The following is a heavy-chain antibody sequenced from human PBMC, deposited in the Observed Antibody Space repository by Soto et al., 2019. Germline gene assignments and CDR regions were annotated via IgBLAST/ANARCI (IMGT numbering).Heavy chain of an antibody. CDR1: GGSINSGGYC. CDR2: ISYGGST. D-gene: IGHD5-18*01. CDR3: SRGILV. J-gene: IGHJ4*02. V-gene: IGHV4-31*03. Sequence: QVQLQESGPGLVKPSQTLSLTCTVSGGSINSGGYCWSWIRQHPGKGLDWIGCISYGGSTSYNPPLKSRVTISVDTSKNQFPLKLTSVTAADTAVYYCSRGILVWGQGALITVSS.